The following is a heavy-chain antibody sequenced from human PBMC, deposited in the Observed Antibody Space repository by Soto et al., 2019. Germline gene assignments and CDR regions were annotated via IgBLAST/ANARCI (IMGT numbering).Heavy chain of an antibody. CDR2: ISGSGGST. D-gene: IGHD2-15*01. J-gene: IGHJ4*02. V-gene: IGHV3-23*01. Sequence: GGSLRLSCAASGFTFSSYAMSWVRQAPGKGLEWVSAISGSGGSTYYADSVKGRFTISRDNSKNTLYLQMNSLRAEDTAVYYCAKDHFRYCSGGSCYTYFDYWGQGTLVTVSS. CDR1: GFTFSSYA. CDR3: AKDHFRYCSGGSCYTYFDY.